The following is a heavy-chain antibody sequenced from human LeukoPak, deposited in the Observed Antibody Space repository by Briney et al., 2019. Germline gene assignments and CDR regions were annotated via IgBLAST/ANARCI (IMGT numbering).Heavy chain of an antibody. CDR2: IIPILGIT. D-gene: IGHD2-15*01. J-gene: IGHJ4*02. Sequence: SVKASCKASGGTFSSYAISWVRQAPGQGLEWMGRIIPILGITKYAQKFQGRFTITADKSTSTAYMELSSLKSEDTAVYYCARDCSGGSCYSSIYYFDYWGQGTLVTVSS. CDR3: ARDCSGGSCYSSIYYFDY. CDR1: GGTFSSYA. V-gene: IGHV1-69*04.